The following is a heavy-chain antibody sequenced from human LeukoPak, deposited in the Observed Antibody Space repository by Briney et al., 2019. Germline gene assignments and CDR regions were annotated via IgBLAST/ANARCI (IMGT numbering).Heavy chain of an antibody. CDR2: IRYDGSSK. D-gene: IGHD6-19*01. Sequence: GGSLRLSCAASGFTFSSYGMHWVRQAPGKGLEWVAFIRYDGSSKYYADSVKGRFTISRDNSKNTLYLQMNSLRAEDTAVYYCAKRRVAVAGVWGQGTLVTVSS. V-gene: IGHV3-30*02. CDR3: AKRRVAVAGV. J-gene: IGHJ4*02. CDR1: GFTFSSYG.